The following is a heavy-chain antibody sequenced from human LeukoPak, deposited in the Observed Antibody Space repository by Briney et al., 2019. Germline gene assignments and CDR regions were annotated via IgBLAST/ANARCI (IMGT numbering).Heavy chain of an antibody. D-gene: IGHD3-22*01. Sequence: GGSLRLSCSASGFTFSSYSMNWVRQAPGKGLEWVSYISSSSSTIYYADSVKGRFTISRDNAKNSLYLQMNSLRAEDTAVYYCAGKDYYDSSGYRDYWGQGTLVTVSS. CDR3: AGKDYYDSSGYRDY. J-gene: IGHJ4*02. V-gene: IGHV3-48*01. CDR2: ISSSSSTI. CDR1: GFTFSSYS.